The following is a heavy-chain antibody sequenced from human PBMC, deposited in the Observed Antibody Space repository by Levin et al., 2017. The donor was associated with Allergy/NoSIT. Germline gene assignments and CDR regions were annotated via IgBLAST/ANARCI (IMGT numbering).Heavy chain of an antibody. CDR1: GYTFTSYY. CDR3: ARAGHPSRYFDWSPHPAN. V-gene: IGHV1-46*03. D-gene: IGHD3-9*01. Sequence: PGGSLRLSCKASGYTFTSYYMHWVRQAPGQGLEWMGIINPSGGSTSYAQKFQGRVTMTRDTSTSTVYMELSSLRSEDTAVYYCARAGHPSRYFDWSPHPANWGQGTLVTVSS. J-gene: IGHJ4*02. CDR2: INPSGGST.